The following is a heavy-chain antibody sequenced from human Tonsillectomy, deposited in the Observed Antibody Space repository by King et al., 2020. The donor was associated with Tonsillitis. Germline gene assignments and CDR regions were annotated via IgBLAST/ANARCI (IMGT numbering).Heavy chain of an antibody. CDR1: GFAFSTYA. Sequence: VQLVESGGGVVQPGRSLRLSCAASGFAFSTYAMHWVRQAPGKGLEWVATISYDESNKYYADSVKGRFTISRDNSKNTLYLQMNSLRAEDTAVYYCATDFCGSDCYLGFDAFDLWGQGTMVTVSS. J-gene: IGHJ3*01. D-gene: IGHD2-21*02. V-gene: IGHV3-30*04. CDR2: ISYDESNK. CDR3: ATDFCGSDCYLGFDAFDL.